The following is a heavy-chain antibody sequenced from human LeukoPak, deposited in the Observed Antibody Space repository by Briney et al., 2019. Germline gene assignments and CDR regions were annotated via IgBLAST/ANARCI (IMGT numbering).Heavy chain of an antibody. CDR1: GGSIGSSSYY. V-gene: IGHV4-39*07. CDR3: ARVTYGYSYGYIDY. Sequence: SETLSLTCTVSGGSIGSSSYYWGWIRQPPGKGLEWIGTIYYSGSTYYNPSLKSRVTISVDTSKNQFSLKLSSVTAADTAMYYCARVTYGYSYGYIDYWGQGTLVTVSS. D-gene: IGHD5-18*01. J-gene: IGHJ4*02. CDR2: IYYSGST.